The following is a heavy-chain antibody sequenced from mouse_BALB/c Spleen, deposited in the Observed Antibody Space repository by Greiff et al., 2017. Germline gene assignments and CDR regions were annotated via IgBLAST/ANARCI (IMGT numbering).Heavy chain of an antibody. V-gene: IGHV5-6-3*01. D-gene: IGHD1-1*01. CDR3: ARESRVFFDY. J-gene: IGHJ2*01. CDR1: GFTFSSYG. Sequence: EVHLVESGGGLVQPGGSLKLSCAASGFTFSSYGMSWVRQTPDKRLELVATINSNGGSTYYPDSVKGRFTISRDNAKNTLYLQMSSLKSEDTAMYYCARESRVFFDYRGQGTTLTVSS. CDR2: INSNGGST.